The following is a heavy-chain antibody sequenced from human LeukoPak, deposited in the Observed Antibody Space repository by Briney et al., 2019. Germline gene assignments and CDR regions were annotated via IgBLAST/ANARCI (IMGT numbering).Heavy chain of an antibody. CDR3: AGYYDILRSKSGYYYGMDV. CDR2: ISSSSSTI. CDR1: GFTFSSYS. V-gene: IGHV3-48*04. Sequence: GGSLRLSCAASGFTFSSYSMNWVRQAPGKGLEWVSYISSSSSTIYYADSVKGRFTISRDNAKNSLYLQMNSLRAEDTAVYYCAGYYDILRSKSGYYYGMDVWGQGTTVTVSS. D-gene: IGHD3-9*01. J-gene: IGHJ6*02.